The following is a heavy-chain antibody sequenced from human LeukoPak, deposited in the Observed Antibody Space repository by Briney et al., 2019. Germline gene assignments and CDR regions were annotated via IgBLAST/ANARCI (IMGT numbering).Heavy chain of an antibody. CDR1: GFTFSSYG. V-gene: IGHV3-33*01. CDR3: ARDSSGYYLGTFDY. Sequence: PGGSLRLSCAASGFTFSSYGMHWVRQAPGKGLEWVAVIWYDGSNKYYADSVKGRFTISGDNSKNTLYLQMNSLRAEDTAVYYCARDSSGYYLGTFDYWGQGTLVTVSS. D-gene: IGHD3-22*01. CDR2: IWYDGSNK. J-gene: IGHJ4*02.